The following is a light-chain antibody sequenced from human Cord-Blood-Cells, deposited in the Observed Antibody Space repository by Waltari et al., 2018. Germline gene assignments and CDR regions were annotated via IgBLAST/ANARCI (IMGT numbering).Light chain of an antibody. V-gene: IGKV1-39*01. CDR2: AAS. CDR1: QSTSSY. J-gene: IGKJ5*01. CDR3: QQSYSTPIT. Sequence: QMTPSPPSLSESVGVGVTITCQASQSTSSYLHWYQHKPGKAPNLLIYAASSLQSGVPSRFSSSGSGTDFTLTISRLQPEDFATYYCQQSYSTPITFGQGTRLEIK.